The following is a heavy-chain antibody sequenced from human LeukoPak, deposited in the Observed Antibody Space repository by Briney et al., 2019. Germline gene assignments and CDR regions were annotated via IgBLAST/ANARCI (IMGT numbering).Heavy chain of an antibody. CDR2: IYSGGSP. J-gene: IGHJ4*02. D-gene: IGHD3-22*01. CDR3: ARDLNYYDSSGYGH. Sequence: GGSLRLSCAASGFTFSTNYMSWVRQAPGKGLEWASVIYSGGSPYYADSVKGRFTISRDNSKNTLYLQMNSLRAEDTAVYYCARDLNYYDSSGYGHWGQGTLVTVSS. CDR1: GFTFSTNY. V-gene: IGHV3-53*01.